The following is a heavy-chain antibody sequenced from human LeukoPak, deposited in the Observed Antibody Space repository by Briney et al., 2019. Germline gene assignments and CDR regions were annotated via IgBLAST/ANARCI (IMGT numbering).Heavy chain of an antibody. CDR3: AKDRVVVVVAATDY. J-gene: IGHJ4*02. Sequence: PGGSLRLSCAASGFTFSSYAMSWVRQAPGKGLEWVSAISGSGGSTYYTDSVKGRFTISRDNSKNTLYLQMNSLRAEDTAVYYCAKDRVVVVVAATDYWGQGTLVTVSS. D-gene: IGHD2-15*01. V-gene: IGHV3-23*01. CDR2: ISGSGGST. CDR1: GFTFSSYA.